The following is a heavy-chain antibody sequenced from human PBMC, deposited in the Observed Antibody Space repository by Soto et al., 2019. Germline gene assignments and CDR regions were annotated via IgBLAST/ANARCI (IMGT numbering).Heavy chain of an antibody. CDR2: IIHIFGTA. V-gene: IGHV1-69*12. D-gene: IGHD6-13*01. CDR1: GGTFSSYA. CDR3: VSAFRAAGRNPAHCWYFAL. Sequence: QVQLVQSGAEVKKPGSSVKVSCKASGGTFSSYAISWVRQAPGQGLEWMGGIIHIFGTANYAQKFQGRVTLTADGSRSPAYMVRGSVRSEDSAVYACVSAFRAAGRNPAHCWYFALGGRGTLVTVAT. J-gene: IGHJ2*01.